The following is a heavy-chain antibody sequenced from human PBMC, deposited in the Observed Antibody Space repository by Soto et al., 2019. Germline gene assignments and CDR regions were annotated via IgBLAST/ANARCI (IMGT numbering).Heavy chain of an antibody. CDR2: ISWYSGNI. V-gene: IGHV3-9*01. CDR3: VKASTYSSSQGWFDP. D-gene: IGHD6-6*01. Sequence: EVQLVESGGGLVQPGRSLRLSCAASGFSFDGYAMNWVRQPPGKGLEWVSGISWYSGNIDYADSVKGRFTISRDNAKNSLYLQMNSLRAEDTALYYCVKASTYSSSQGWFDPWGQGTMVTVSS. J-gene: IGHJ5*02. CDR1: GFSFDGYA.